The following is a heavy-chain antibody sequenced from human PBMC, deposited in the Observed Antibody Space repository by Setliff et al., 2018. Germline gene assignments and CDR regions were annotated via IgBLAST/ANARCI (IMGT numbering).Heavy chain of an antibody. CDR2: INTYSGAT. J-gene: IGHJ4*02. Sequence: GASVKVSCKASGYTFTDYYMQWVRQAPGQGLEWMGNINTYSGATNYAHKFQGRVTMTTDTSITTAYMELNSLTSDDTAVYFCTWGPGGYFDFWGQGTLVTVS. D-gene: IGHD3-22*01. CDR1: GYTFTDYY. V-gene: IGHV1-2*02. CDR3: TWGPGGYFDF.